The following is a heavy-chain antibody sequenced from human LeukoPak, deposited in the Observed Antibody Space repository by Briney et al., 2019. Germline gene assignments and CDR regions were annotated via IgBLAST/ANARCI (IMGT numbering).Heavy chain of an antibody. Sequence: GASVKVSCKASGGTFSSYAISWVRQAPGQGLEWMGGIIPIFGTANYAQKFQGRVTITADESTSTAYMEQSSLRSEDTAVYYCARGYCSSTSCYPGDYWGQGTLVTVSS. CDR2: IIPIFGTA. V-gene: IGHV1-69*13. CDR3: ARGYCSSTSCYPGDY. CDR1: GGTFSSYA. D-gene: IGHD2-2*01. J-gene: IGHJ4*02.